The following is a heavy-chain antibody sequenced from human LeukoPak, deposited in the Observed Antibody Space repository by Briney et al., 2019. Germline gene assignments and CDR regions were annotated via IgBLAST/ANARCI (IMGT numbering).Heavy chain of an antibody. CDR3: ARETYDILTGYYKWAF. V-gene: IGHV3-21*06. D-gene: IGHD3-9*01. J-gene: IGHJ3*01. CDR1: GFTFNSYT. Sequence: GGSLRLSCAASGFTFNSYTMNWVRQAPGKGLEWVSSISSSSSYIYYADSVKGRFTISRDNAKNSLYLQMNSLRAEDTAVYYCARETYDILTGYYKWAFWGQGTVVTVSS. CDR2: ISSSSSYI.